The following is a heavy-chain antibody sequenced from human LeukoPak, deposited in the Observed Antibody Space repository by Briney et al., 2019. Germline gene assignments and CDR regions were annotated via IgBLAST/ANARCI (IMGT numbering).Heavy chain of an antibody. CDR2: IWYDGSNK. CDR1: GFTFSSYG. J-gene: IGHJ5*02. V-gene: IGHV3-33*01. CDR3: ARDRAPRSRNWFDP. Sequence: QSGRSLRLSCAASGFTFSSYGMHWVRQAPGKGLEWVAVIWYDGSNKYYADSVKGRFTISRDNSKNTLYLQMNSLRAEDTAVYYCARDRAPRSRNWFDPWGQGTLVTASS.